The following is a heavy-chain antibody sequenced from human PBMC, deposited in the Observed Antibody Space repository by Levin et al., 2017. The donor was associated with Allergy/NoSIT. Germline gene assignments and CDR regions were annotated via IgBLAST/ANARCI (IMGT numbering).Heavy chain of an antibody. V-gene: IGHV3-66*01. J-gene: IGHJ4*02. Sequence: PGGSLRLSCAASGFTVSSNYMSWVRQAPGKGLEWVSFIYSGGSTYYADSVKGRFTISRDNYKNTLYLQMNRLRAEDTAVYYCASSVVSSNQISDYWGQGTLVTVSS. CDR3: ASSVVSSNQISDY. CDR1: GFTVSSNY. D-gene: IGHD2-2*01. CDR2: IYSGGST.